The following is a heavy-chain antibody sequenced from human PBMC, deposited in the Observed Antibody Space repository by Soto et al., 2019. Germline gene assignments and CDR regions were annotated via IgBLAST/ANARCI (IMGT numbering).Heavy chain of an antibody. CDR1: GGSPRRYY. D-gene: IGHD1-26*01. Sequence: ASGTPSPTCTVPGGSPRRYYWGWVRQPPGKGLEWIGYIYYSGSTDYDPSLKSRVTISVDTSKNQFSLKLSSVTAADTAVYYCARQAGEGNNSAGYWGQGTLVTVSS. CDR3: ARQAGEGNNSAGY. V-gene: IGHV4-59*08. CDR2: IYYSGST. J-gene: IGHJ4*02.